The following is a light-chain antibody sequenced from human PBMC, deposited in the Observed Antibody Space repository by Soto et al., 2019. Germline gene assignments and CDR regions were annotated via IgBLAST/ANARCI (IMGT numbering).Light chain of an antibody. Sequence: ETVMTQSPGTLSVSPGEGATLSCRASQSVSSNLAWYQQKPGQAPRLLIYGASTRATGIPARFSGSGSGTEFTLTISSLQSEDFAFYYCQQYNNWWTFGQGTRVDIK. CDR2: GAS. V-gene: IGKV3-15*01. CDR3: QQYNNWWT. J-gene: IGKJ1*01. CDR1: QSVSSN.